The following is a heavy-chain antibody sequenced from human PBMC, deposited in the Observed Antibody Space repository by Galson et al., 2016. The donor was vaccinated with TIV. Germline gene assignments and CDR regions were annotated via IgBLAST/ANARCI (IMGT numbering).Heavy chain of an antibody. CDR1: GDSVSGNTAA. CDR3: SRGNWNYGMGGAMDV. CDR2: TYYTSKWNT. D-gene: IGHD1-7*01. V-gene: IGHV6-1*01. Sequence: CAISGDSVSGNTAAWNWVRQSPSRGLEWLGRTYYTSKWNTDYAVSVKGRIIIRPDTSMNQVSPQLSSVIPDDKAVYYCSRGNWNYGMGGAMDVWGRGTTVTVSS. J-gene: IGHJ6*02.